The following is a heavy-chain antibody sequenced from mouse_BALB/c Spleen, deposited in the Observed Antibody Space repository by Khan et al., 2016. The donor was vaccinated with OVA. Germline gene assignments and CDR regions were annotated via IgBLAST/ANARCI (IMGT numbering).Heavy chain of an antibody. CDR2: INPNNGGT. V-gene: IGHV1-18*01. D-gene: IGHD2-2*01. Sequence: VRLQQSGPELVKPGASVKIPCKASGYTFTDYIIDWVKQSLGESLEWIGDINPNNGGTIYNQKFKGKATLTVDKSSSTAYMELRSLTSEDTAVYYCARQGYGGFAYWGQGTLVTVSA. CDR3: ARQGYGGFAY. J-gene: IGHJ3*01. CDR1: GYTFTDYI.